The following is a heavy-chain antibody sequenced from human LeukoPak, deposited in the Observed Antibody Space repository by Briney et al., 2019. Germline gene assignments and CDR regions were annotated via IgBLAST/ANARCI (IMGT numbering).Heavy chain of an antibody. D-gene: IGHD1-7*01. Sequence: PSETLSLTCTVSGGSISSSSYYWGWIRQPPGKGLEWIGSIYYSGSTYYNPSLKSRVTISVDTSKNQFSLKLSSVTAADTAVYYCARVGETTYYYHMDVWGKGTTVTVSS. J-gene: IGHJ6*03. CDR1: GGSISSSSYY. CDR2: IYYSGST. CDR3: ARVGETTYYYHMDV. V-gene: IGHV4-39*07.